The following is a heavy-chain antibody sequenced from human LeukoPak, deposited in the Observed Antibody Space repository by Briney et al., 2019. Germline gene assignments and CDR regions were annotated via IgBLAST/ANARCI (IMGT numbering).Heavy chain of an antibody. J-gene: IGHJ4*02. CDR2: IYSSRST. CDR1: GGSINSYY. D-gene: IGHD4-23*01. CDR3: ARGGKATVVTM. V-gene: IGHV4-4*07. Sequence: SETLSLTCTVSGGSINSYYWSWIRQPAGKGLGWIGRIYSSRSTNYNPSLKSRVSMSVDTSKNQFSLKLTSVTAADTAVYYCARGGKATVVTMWGQGILVTVSS.